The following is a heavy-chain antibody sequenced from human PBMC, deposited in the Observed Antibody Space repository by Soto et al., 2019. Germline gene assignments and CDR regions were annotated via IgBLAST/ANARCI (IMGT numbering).Heavy chain of an antibody. J-gene: IGHJ5*02. V-gene: IGHV4-31*03. Sequence: SETLSLTCTVSGGSISSGGYYWSWIRQHPGKGLEWIGYIYYSGSTYYNPSLKSRVTISVDTSKNQFSLKLSSVTAADTAVYYCARARLVVAATSNWFDPWGQGTLVTV. CDR2: IYYSGST. D-gene: IGHD2-15*01. CDR1: GGSISSGGYY. CDR3: ARARLVVAATSNWFDP.